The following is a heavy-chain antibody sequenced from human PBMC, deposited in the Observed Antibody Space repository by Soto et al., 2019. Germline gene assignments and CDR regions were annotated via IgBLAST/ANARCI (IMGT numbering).Heavy chain of an antibody. CDR1: GYTFTSYG. CDR2: ISAYNGNT. Sequence: ASVKVSCKASGYTFTSYGISWVRQAPGQGLEWMGWISAYNGNTNYAQKLQGRVTMTTDTSTSTAYMELRSLRSDDTAVYYCARIMQYYDILTGYYIENWFDPWGQGTLVTVSS. CDR3: ARIMQYYDILTGYYIENWFDP. V-gene: IGHV1-18*01. D-gene: IGHD3-9*01. J-gene: IGHJ5*02.